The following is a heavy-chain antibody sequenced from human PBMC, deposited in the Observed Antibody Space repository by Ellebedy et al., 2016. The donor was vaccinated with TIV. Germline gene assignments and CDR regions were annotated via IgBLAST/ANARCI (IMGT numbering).Heavy chain of an antibody. J-gene: IGHJ4*02. D-gene: IGHD6-19*01. CDR1: GFTFSSYS. CDR3: ARDLSGSGLNY. CDR2: ISSSSSTI. Sequence: GGSLRLXXAASGFTFSSYSMNWVRQAPGKGLEWVSYISSSSSTIYYADSVKGRFTISRDNAKNSLYLQMNSLRAEDTAVYYCARDLSGSGLNYWGQGTLVTVSS. V-gene: IGHV3-48*01.